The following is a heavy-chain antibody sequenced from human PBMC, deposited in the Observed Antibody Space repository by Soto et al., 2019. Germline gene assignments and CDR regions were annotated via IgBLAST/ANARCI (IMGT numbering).Heavy chain of an antibody. V-gene: IGHV1-69*02. CDR1: GDTFNFYS. J-gene: IGHJ4*02. CDR2: VNPIVSMS. D-gene: IGHD3-10*01. CDR3: ASSYGAGYRAFDY. Sequence: ASVKVSCKASGDTFNFYSINWVRQAPGLGLEWMGRVNPIVSMSNYAQKFQGRVTMTADKSTSTAYMELSSLRSEDTAIYYCASSYGAGYRAFDYWGQGALVTVSS.